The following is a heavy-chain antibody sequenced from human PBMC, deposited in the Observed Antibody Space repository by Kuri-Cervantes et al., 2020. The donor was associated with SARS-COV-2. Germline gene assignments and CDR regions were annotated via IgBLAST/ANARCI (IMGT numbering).Heavy chain of an antibody. Sequence: ASVKVSCKASGYTFTNYVITWVRQAPGQGLEWMGWISPYNGNTNYAQKVQGRVTMTTDTSTSTAYMELRSLRSDDTAVYYCARSHTLYGGNSSPWDYWGQGTLVTVSS. CDR1: GYTFTNYV. J-gene: IGHJ4*02. V-gene: IGHV1-18*01. CDR2: ISPYNGNT. D-gene: IGHD4-23*01. CDR3: ARSHTLYGGNSSPWDY.